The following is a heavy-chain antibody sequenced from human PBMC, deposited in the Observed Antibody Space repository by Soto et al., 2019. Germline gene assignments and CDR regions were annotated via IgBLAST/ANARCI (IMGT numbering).Heavy chain of an antibody. V-gene: IGHV1-69*01. Sequence: QVQLVQSGAEVKKPGSSVKVSCKASGGTFSSYAISWVRQDPGQGLEWMGGIIPIFGTANYAQKFQGRVTITADESTSTAYMELSSLRSEDTAVYYCARGGEYSYGSASYNWFDPWGQGTLVTVSS. CDR1: GGTFSSYA. D-gene: IGHD5-18*01. CDR3: ARGGEYSYGSASYNWFDP. CDR2: IIPIFGTA. J-gene: IGHJ5*02.